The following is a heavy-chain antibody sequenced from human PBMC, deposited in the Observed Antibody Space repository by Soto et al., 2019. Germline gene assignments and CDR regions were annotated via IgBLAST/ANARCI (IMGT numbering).Heavy chain of an antibody. V-gene: IGHV4-39*01. J-gene: IGHJ5*02. D-gene: IGHD3-9*01. CDR1: GGSIISSSYY. CDR3: ARQRAISNWFDP. CDR2: IYYSGST. Sequence: SETLSLTCTVSGGSIISSSYYWGWIRQPPGKGLEWIGSIYYSGSTYYNPSLKSRVTISVDTSKNQFSLKLSSVTAADTAVYYCARQRAISNWFDPWGQGTLVTVSS.